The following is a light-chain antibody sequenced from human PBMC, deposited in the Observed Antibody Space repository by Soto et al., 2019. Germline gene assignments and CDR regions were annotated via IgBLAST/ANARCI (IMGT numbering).Light chain of an antibody. CDR3: QQYVSSPQT. Sequence: EIVLTQTPGTLSLSPGERATLSCRASQSVSSSYLAWYQQKPGQAPRLLIYGASNRATGIPDRFSGSGSGTDFTLTISRLEPEDFAMYFCQQYVSSPQTFGQGTKADI. J-gene: IGKJ1*01. V-gene: IGKV3-20*01. CDR1: QSVSSSY. CDR2: GAS.